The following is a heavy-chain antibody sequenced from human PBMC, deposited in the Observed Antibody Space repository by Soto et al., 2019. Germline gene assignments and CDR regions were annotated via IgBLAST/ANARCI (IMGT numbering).Heavy chain of an antibody. CDR3: AREGIVATHSFDY. CDR2: IWYDGSNK. D-gene: IGHD5-12*01. CDR1: GFTFSSYG. V-gene: IGHV3-33*01. J-gene: IGHJ4*02. Sequence: GGSLRLSCAASGFTFSSYGMHWVRQAPGKGLEWVEVIWYDGSNKYYADTVKGRFTISRDNSKNTLYLQMNSLRAEDTAVYYCAREGIVATHSFDYWGQGTLVTVSS.